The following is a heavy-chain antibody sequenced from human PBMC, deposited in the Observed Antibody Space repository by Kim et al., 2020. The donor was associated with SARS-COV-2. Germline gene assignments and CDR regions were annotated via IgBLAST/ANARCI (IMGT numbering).Heavy chain of an antibody. Sequence: GESLQISCKGSGYSFTSYWISWVRQMPGKGLEWMGRIDPSDSYTNYSPSFQGHVTISADKSISTAYLQWSSLKASDTAMYYCASEGAAAGSSKEPALNWFDPWGQGTLVTVSS. CDR1: GYSFTSYW. V-gene: IGHV5-10-1*01. CDR2: IDPSDSYT. CDR3: ASEGAAAGSSKEPALNWFDP. D-gene: IGHD6-13*01. J-gene: IGHJ5*02.